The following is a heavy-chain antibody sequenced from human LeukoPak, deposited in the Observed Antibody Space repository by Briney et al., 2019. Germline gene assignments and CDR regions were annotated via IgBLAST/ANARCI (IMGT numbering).Heavy chain of an antibody. CDR3: ARDLGGLPGY. CDR1: GGSFSGYY. D-gene: IGHD3-10*01. Sequence: SETLSLTCAVYGGSFSGYYWSWIRQPPGKGLEWIGEINHSGSTNYNPSLKSRVTTSVDTSKNQFSLKLSSVTAADTAVYYCARDLGGLPGYWGQGTLVTVSS. J-gene: IGHJ4*02. CDR2: INHSGST. V-gene: IGHV4-34*01.